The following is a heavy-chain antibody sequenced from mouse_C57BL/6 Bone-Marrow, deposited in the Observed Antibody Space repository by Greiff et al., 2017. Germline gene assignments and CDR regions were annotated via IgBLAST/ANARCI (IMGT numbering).Heavy chain of an antibody. CDR2: IDPSDSYT. J-gene: IGHJ3*01. CDR1: GYTFTSYW. Sequence: QVQLQQSGAELVMPGASVKLSCKASGYTFTSYWMHWVKQRPGQGLEWIGEIDPSDSYTNYNQKFKGKSTLTVDQSSSTAYMQLSSQTSEDYSVYYCARRGGLLLWFADWGQGTLVTVSA. V-gene: IGHV1-69*01. CDR3: ARRGGLLLWFAD. D-gene: IGHD2-3*01.